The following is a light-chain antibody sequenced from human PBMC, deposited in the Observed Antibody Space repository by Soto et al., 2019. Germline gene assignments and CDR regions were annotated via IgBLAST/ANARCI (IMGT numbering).Light chain of an antibody. Sequence: DVQMTQSPCTLSASVGGTVTITCRASQSISTWLAWHQQKPGNAPKLLIYDASSLESGVPSRFSGSGSGTEFTLTISSLQPDDFAAYYCQQYSSYSALTFGGGTKVDIK. J-gene: IGKJ4*01. CDR3: QQYSSYSALT. CDR2: DAS. CDR1: QSISTW. V-gene: IGKV1-5*01.